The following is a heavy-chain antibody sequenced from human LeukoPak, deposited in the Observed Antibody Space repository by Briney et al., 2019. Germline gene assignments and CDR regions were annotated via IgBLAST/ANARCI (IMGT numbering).Heavy chain of an antibody. CDR3: AKDKVSSAATLAFDI. CDR1: GFTFSTYS. CDR2: ISWNSGSI. Sequence: PGGSLRLSCAASGFTFSTYSMNWVRQAPGKGLEWVSGISWNSGSIGYADSVKGRFTISRDNAKNSLYLQMNSLRAEDTALYYCAKDKVSSAATLAFDIWGQGTMVTVSS. V-gene: IGHV3-9*01. J-gene: IGHJ3*02. D-gene: IGHD2-15*01.